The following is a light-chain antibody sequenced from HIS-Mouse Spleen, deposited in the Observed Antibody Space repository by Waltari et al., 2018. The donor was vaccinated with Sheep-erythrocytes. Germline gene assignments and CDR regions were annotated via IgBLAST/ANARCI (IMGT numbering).Light chain of an antibody. Sequence: QSALTQPASVSGSPGQSITIPCTGTSSDVGGYNYVSWYQQHPGKAPNLMIYDVSKRPSGVPDRFSGSKSGNTASLTISGLQAEDEADYYCCSYAGSYNHVFATGTKVTVL. CDR2: DVS. CDR3: CSYAGSYNHV. CDR1: SSDVGGYNY. J-gene: IGLJ1*01. V-gene: IGLV2-11*01.